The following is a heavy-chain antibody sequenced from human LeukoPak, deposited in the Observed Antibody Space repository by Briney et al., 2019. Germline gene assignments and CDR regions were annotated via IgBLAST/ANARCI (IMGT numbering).Heavy chain of an antibody. CDR1: GGSISSYY. CDR3: ARVVVSGTTFYGMDV. J-gene: IGHJ6*02. V-gene: IGHV4-59*08. CDR2: IYYSGST. D-gene: IGHD2-21*01. Sequence: SETLSLTCAVSGGSISSYYWSWIRQPPGKGLEWIGYIYYSGSTNYNPSLKSRVTISVDTSKNQFSLKLSSVTAADTAVYYCARVVVSGTTFYGMDVWGQGTTVTVSS.